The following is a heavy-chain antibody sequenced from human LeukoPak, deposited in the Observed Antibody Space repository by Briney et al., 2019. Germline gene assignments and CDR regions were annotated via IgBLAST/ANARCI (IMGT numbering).Heavy chain of an antibody. Sequence: TGGSLRLSCAASGFTFSSYEMNWVRQAPGKGLEWVSYISSSGSTIYYADSVKGRFTISRDNAKNSLYLQMNSLRAEDTAVYYCASTGSDYVWGTIAYWGQGTLVTVSS. J-gene: IGHJ4*02. V-gene: IGHV3-48*03. CDR3: ASTGSDYVWGTIAY. D-gene: IGHD3-16*01. CDR1: GFTFSSYE. CDR2: ISSSGSTI.